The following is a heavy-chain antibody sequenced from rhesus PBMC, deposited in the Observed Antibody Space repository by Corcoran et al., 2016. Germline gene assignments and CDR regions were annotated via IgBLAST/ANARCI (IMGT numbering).Heavy chain of an antibody. CDR3: AKDLQLLY. V-gene: IGHV3S5*01. CDR2: ISNHYGTT. D-gene: IGHD1-44*01. CDR1: GFTFSTFG. Sequence: VQLVESGGGLVQPGGSLRLSCAASGFTFSTFGWSWVRQATGKGLEWVSYISNHYGTTYYAESLKGRVTISRDNSKNTLFLEVNNLRVEDTAVYYCAKDLQLLYWGQGVLVTVSS. J-gene: IGHJ4*01.